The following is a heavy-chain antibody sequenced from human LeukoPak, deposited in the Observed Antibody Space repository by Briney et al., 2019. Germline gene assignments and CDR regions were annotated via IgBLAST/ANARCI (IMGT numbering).Heavy chain of an antibody. D-gene: IGHD6-19*01. Sequence: ASVKVSCKASGYTFTSYDINWVRQATGQGLEWMGWMNPNSGNTGHAQKFQGRVTMTRNTSISTAYMELSSLRSEDTAVYYCARPDTYSSGLGPHFDYWGQGTLVTVSS. V-gene: IGHV1-8*01. CDR3: ARPDTYSSGLGPHFDY. CDR2: MNPNSGNT. CDR1: GYTFTSYD. J-gene: IGHJ4*02.